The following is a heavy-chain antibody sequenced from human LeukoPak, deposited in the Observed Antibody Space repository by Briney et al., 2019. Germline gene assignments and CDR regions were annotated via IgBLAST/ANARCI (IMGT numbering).Heavy chain of an antibody. CDR1: GFTFSSYS. D-gene: IGHD6-6*01. J-gene: IGHJ4*02. Sequence: PGGSLRLSCAASGFTFSSYSMNWVRQAPGKGLEWVSSISSSSSYIYYADSVKGRFTVSRDNAKNSLYLQMNSLRAEDTAVYYCARGPYSSSWGFFDYWGQGTLVTVSS. CDR2: ISSSSSYI. V-gene: IGHV3-21*01. CDR3: ARGPYSSSWGFFDY.